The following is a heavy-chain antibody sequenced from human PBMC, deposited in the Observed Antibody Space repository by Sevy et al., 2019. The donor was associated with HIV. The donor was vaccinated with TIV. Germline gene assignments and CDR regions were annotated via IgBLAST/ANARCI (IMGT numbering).Heavy chain of an antibody. CDR2: IKTKTYGGTT. V-gene: IGHV3-15*07. D-gene: IGHD3-10*01. J-gene: IGHJ4*02. Sequence: GGSLRLSCGASGFTFNQAWMDWVRQAPGKGLEWVGRIKTKTYGGTTDYAAPVKGRFTFSKDDSENKLYLQMNGLKTEYTAGYYCTDIGQVPFDYWGQGALVTVSS. CDR1: GFTFNQAW. CDR3: TDIGQVPFDY.